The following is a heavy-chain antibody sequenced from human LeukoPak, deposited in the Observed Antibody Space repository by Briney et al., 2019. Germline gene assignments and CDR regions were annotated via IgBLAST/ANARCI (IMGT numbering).Heavy chain of an antibody. V-gene: IGHV1-69*01. CDR2: IIPIFGTA. CDR1: GGTFSSYA. D-gene: IGHD5-18*01. J-gene: IGHJ6*04. CDR3: ARVDTAMGYYYYGMDV. Sequence: SVKVSCKASGGTFSSYAISWVRQAPGQGLEWMGGIIPIFGTANYAQKFQGRVTITADESTSTAYMELSSLRSEDTAVYYCARVDTAMGYYYYGMDVWGKGTTVTVFS.